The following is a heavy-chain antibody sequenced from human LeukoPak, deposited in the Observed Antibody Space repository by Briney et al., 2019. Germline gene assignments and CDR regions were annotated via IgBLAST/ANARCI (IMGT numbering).Heavy chain of an antibody. Sequence: ASVKVSCKASGGTFSSYLITWVRQAPGQGLEWLGGIHSSFATAKYSQHFQGRVTITADKSTTTAFLELSSLTSEDTAVYYCAKAVIQRLSGDNFYYYMDVWGNGTTVTVS. J-gene: IGHJ6*03. V-gene: IGHV1-69*06. CDR1: GGTFSSYL. CDR2: IHSSFATA. CDR3: AKAVIQRLSGDNFYYYMDV. D-gene: IGHD5-12*01.